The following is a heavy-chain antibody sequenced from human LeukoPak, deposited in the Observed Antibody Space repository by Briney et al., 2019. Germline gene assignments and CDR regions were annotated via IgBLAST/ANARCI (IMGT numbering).Heavy chain of an antibody. J-gene: IGHJ6*03. D-gene: IGHD3-10*01. V-gene: IGHV1-69*05. CDR1: GGTFSSYA. CDR2: IIPIFGTA. CDR3: ARDIKVRGVIGLYYYMDV. Sequence: ASVKVSCKASGGTFSSYAISWVRQAPGQGLEWMGGIIPIFGTANYAQKFQGRVTITTDESTSTAYMELSSLRSEDTAVYYCARDIKVRGVIGLYYYMDVWGKGTTVTVSS.